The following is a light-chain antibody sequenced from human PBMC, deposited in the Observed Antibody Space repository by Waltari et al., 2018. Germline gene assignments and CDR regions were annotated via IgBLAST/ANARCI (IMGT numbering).Light chain of an antibody. CDR2: DAS. V-gene: IGKV3-20*01. Sequence: SCKGKWRVRKSLALYQQKPCQAPRLLNYDASSKATGIPDRFSGSGSGTDFSLSISRLEPEDFAVYYCQHYVSLPATFGQGTKVEIK. CDR3: QHYVSLPAT. CDR1: WRVRKS. J-gene: IGKJ1*01.